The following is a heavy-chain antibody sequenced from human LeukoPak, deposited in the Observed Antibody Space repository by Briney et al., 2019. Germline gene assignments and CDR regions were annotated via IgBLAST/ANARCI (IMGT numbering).Heavy chain of an antibody. V-gene: IGHV3-23*01. J-gene: IGHJ4*02. D-gene: IGHD1-26*01. Sequence: GGSLRLSCAASGFTFSSYGMSWVCQAPGKGLEWVSAISGSGGSTYYADSVKGRFTISRDNSKNTLYLQMNSLRAEDTAVYYCASGVGAEGYYFDYWGQGTLVTVSS. CDR1: GFTFSSYG. CDR3: ASGVGAEGYYFDY. CDR2: ISGSGGST.